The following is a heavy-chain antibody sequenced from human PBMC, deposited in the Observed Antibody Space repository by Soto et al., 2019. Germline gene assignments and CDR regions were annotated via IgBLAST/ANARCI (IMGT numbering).Heavy chain of an antibody. V-gene: IGHV1-45*02. J-gene: IGHJ3*02. D-gene: IGHD2-15*01. CDR1: GYTSTYRY. CDR2: VTPLNGTT. CDR3: ASTVAVPRDAFDI. Sequence: SVKFSCKASGYTSTYRYLHWLRQAPGQALEWMGWVTPLNGTTNYPHKFQDIVTITSDRSMSTAYMELSSLRTEDTAMYYCASTVAVPRDAFDIGGQGTMVTVSS.